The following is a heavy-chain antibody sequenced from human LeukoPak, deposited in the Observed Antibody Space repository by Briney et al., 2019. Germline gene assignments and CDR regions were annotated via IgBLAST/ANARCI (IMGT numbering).Heavy chain of an antibody. D-gene: IGHD6-13*01. CDR3: AREAAAGMNPLLY. CDR2: ISSSGSTI. V-gene: IGHV3-48*04. Sequence: GGSLRLSCAASGFTFSNAWMNWVRQAPGKGLEWVSYISSSGSTIFYADSVQGRFTISRDNAKNSLYLQMNSLRAEDTAVYYCAREAAAGMNPLLYWGQGTLVTVSS. J-gene: IGHJ4*02. CDR1: GFTFSNAW.